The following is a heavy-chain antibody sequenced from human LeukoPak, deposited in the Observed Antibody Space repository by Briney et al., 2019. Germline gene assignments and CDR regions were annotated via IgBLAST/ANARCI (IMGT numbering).Heavy chain of an antibody. CDR2: IYHSGST. J-gene: IGHJ4*02. D-gene: IGHD3-16*02. CDR1: GGSISSSSYY. CDR3: ARSSVYYDYVWGSYRLGTFDY. Sequence: TSETLSLTCTVSGGSISSSSYYWGWIRQPPGKGLEWIGSIYHSGSTYYNPSLKSRGTISVDTSKNQFSLTLRSVTAADTAVYYCARSSVYYDYVWGSYRLGTFDYWGQGTLVTVSS. V-gene: IGHV4-39*01.